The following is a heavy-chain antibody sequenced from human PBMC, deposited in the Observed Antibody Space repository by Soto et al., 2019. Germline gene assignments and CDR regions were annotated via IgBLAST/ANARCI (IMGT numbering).Heavy chain of an antibody. Sequence: QVQLQESGPGLVKPSGTLSLTCAVSGGSISSSNWWSWVRQPPGKGLEWIGEIYHSGNTNYNPSLKRRVTISVDKSKNQFSLKLSSVTAADTAVYYCARNAVGDYDFWSGYSYYYYYCMDVWGQGTTVTVSS. V-gene: IGHV4-4*02. J-gene: IGHJ6*02. CDR3: ARNAVGDYDFWSGYSYYYYYCMDV. CDR2: IYHSGNT. D-gene: IGHD3-3*01. CDR1: GGSISSSNW.